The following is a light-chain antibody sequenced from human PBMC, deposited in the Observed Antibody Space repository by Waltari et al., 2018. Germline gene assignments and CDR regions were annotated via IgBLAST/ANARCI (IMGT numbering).Light chain of an antibody. Sequence: DIQMTQSPSTLSASVGDRVSITCRASQSISTWLAWYQQRPGKAPKLLIYKTSILESGVPSRCSGSGSGTEFTLTISSLQPDDFATYYCQHYNAFSDSFGQGTKLEIK. CDR3: QHYNAFSDS. CDR1: QSISTW. V-gene: IGKV1-5*03. J-gene: IGKJ2*03. CDR2: KTS.